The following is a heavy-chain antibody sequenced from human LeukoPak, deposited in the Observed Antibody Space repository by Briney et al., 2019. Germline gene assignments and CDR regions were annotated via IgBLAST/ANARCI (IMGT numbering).Heavy chain of an antibody. CDR1: RFIFSTYG. CDR3: AKDPPTGGSSSWYAFDI. Sequence: GGSLRLSCAASRFIFSTYGMHWVRQAPGKGLEWVAFIRPDGSNEYYAASVKGRFTISRDNSKNTLYLQMNSLRAEDTAVYYCAKDPPTGGSSSWYAFDIWGQGTMVTVSS. D-gene: IGHD6-13*01. CDR2: IRPDGSNE. V-gene: IGHV3-30*02. J-gene: IGHJ3*02.